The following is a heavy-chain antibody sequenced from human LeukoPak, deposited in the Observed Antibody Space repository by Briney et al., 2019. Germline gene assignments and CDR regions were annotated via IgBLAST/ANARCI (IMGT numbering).Heavy chain of an antibody. D-gene: IGHD6-13*01. CDR1: GFTLSSYS. Sequence: GGSLRLSCVASGFTLSSYSMSWVRQAPGKGLEWVSAMSGSDTGSWYADSVKGRFTISRDTSKTTLYLQMNSLRAEDTAVYYCARDSSSWYLGYFDYWGQGTLVTVSS. J-gene: IGHJ4*02. CDR2: MSGSDTGS. CDR3: ARDSSSWYLGYFDY. V-gene: IGHV3-23*01.